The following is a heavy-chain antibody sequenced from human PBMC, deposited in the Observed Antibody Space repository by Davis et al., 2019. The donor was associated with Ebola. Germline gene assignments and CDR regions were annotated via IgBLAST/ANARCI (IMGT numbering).Heavy chain of an antibody. CDR3: AHRKVIRGSYWNSGYFDF. Sequence: SGPTLMKPTQTLTLTCSFSGFSLRTSGEGVGCVRQPPGKALEWLALIYWDDDKRYSPSLSSRLTITKDTANNQVVLTMTNMDPVDTATYYCAHRKVIRGSYWNSGYFDFWGQGILVTVSS. V-gene: IGHV2-5*02. CDR1: GFSLRTSGEG. CDR2: IYWDDDK. J-gene: IGHJ4*02. D-gene: IGHD1-26*01.